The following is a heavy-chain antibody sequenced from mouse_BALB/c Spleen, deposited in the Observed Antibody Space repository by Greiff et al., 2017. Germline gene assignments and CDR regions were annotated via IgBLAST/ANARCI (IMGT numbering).Heavy chain of an antibody. D-gene: IGHD1-1*01. CDR3: ARDYGSGGFAY. Sequence: DVKLVESGGGLVQPGGSRKLSCAASGFTFSDYGMAWVRQAPGKGPEWVAFISNLAYSIYYADTVTGRFTISRENAKNTLYLEMSSLRSEDTAMYYCARDYGSGGFAYWGQGTLVTVSA. V-gene: IGHV5-15*02. CDR1: GFTFSDYG. CDR2: ISNLAYSI. J-gene: IGHJ3*01.